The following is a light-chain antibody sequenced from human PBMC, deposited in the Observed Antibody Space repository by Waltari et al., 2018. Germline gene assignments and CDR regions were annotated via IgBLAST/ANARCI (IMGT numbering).Light chain of an antibody. CDR2: DVN. CDR1: SSDIGGYNY. CDR3: SSYAGSNTGL. Sequence: QAALTQPPSVSGSPGQSVTISCTGTSSDIGGYNYVSWYQQYPGTAPKLMIYDVNKRPAGVSDRVSGSKSGNTAFLTISGLQAEDEADYYCSSYAGSNTGLFGGGTRLTVL. V-gene: IGLV2-11*01. J-gene: IGLJ2*01.